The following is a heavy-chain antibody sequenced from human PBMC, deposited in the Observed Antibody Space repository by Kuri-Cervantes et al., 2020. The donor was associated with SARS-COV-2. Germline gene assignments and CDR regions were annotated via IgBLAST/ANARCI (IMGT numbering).Heavy chain of an antibody. Sequence: LSLTCAASGFTFSSYAMSWVRQAPGKGLEWVSAISGSGGSTYYADSVKGRFTISRDNAKNSLYLQMNSLRAEDTAVYYCARGIVVVPIHNWYFDLWGRGTLVTGSS. V-gene: IGHV3-23*01. D-gene: IGHD2-2*01. CDR1: GFTFSSYA. CDR2: ISGSGGST. CDR3: ARGIVVVPIHNWYFDL. J-gene: IGHJ2*01.